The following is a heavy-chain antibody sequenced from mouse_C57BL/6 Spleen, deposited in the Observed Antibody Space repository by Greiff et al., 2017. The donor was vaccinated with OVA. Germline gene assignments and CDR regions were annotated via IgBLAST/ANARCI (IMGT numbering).Heavy chain of an antibody. V-gene: IGHV1-81*01. Sequence: VQRVESGAELARPGASVKLSCKASGYTFTSYGISWVKQRTGQGLEWIGEIYPRSGNTYYNEKFKGKATLTADKSSSTAYMELRSLTSEDSAVYFCALYYDYDGAYWGQGTLVTVSA. D-gene: IGHD2-4*01. CDR1: GYTFTSYG. J-gene: IGHJ3*01. CDR2: IYPRSGNT. CDR3: ALYYDYDGAY.